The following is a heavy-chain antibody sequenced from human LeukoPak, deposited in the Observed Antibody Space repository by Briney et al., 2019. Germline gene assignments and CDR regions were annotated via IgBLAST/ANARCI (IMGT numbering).Heavy chain of an antibody. Sequence: ASVKVSCKASGYTFTSYDINWVRQATGQGLEWMGWMNPNSGNTGYAQKFQGRVTTTRNTSISTAYMELSSLRSEDTAVYYCARGVSGYYIGGANYYYYMDVWGKGTTVTVSS. CDR2: MNPNSGNT. V-gene: IGHV1-8*03. D-gene: IGHD3-3*01. CDR3: ARGVSGYYIGGANYYYYMDV. J-gene: IGHJ6*03. CDR1: GYTFTSYD.